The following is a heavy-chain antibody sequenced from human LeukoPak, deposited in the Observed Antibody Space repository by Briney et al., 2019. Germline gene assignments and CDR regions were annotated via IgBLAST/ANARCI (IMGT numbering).Heavy chain of an antibody. J-gene: IGHJ5*02. D-gene: IGHD4-17*01. CDR3: AKGARGDTVTSIVGLNWFDP. CDR2: ISYDGSHK. Sequence: GGSLRLSCAASGITFRSYGMHWVRXAPGKXLEWVAVISYDGSHKYYADSVKGRFSISRDNSKNTLYLQMNSLRADDTAVYYCAKGARGDTVTSIVGLNWFDPWGQGTLVTVSS. CDR1: GITFRSYG. V-gene: IGHV3-30*18.